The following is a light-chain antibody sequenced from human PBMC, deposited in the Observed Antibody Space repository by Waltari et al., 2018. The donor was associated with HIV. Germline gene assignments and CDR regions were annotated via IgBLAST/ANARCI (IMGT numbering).Light chain of an antibody. Sequence: QSALTQPASVSGSPGQSITISCTGTTSDVGGYDYVSWYQQHPGKVPKLIIYEVTNRPSGVSNRFSGSKSGNTASLTISGLQPEDEADYYCSSFTSSDTPVVFGGGTKLTVL. CDR2: EVT. CDR3: SSFTSSDTPVV. J-gene: IGLJ2*01. CDR1: TSDVGGYDY. V-gene: IGLV2-14*01.